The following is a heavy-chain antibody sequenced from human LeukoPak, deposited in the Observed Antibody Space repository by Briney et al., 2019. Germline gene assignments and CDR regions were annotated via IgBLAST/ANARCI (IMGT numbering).Heavy chain of an antibody. CDR3: ARTYYDSSGYYYAFDI. CDR2: INPNSGAT. V-gene: IGHV1-2*02. D-gene: IGHD3-22*01. Sequence: ASVKVSCKASGYTFTGYYMHWVRQAPGQGLEWMGWINPNSGATNYAQKFQGRVTMTRDTSISTAYMELSRLRSDDTAVYYCARTYYDSSGYYYAFDIWGQGTMVTVSS. CDR1: GYTFTGYY. J-gene: IGHJ3*02.